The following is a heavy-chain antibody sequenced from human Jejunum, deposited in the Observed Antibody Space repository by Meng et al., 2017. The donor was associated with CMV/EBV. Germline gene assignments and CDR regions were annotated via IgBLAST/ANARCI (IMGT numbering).Heavy chain of an antibody. CDR3: ARGRLATGWYCFDY. J-gene: IGHJ4*02. CDR2: IYTRTGNP. D-gene: IGHD1-1*01. Sequence: QRLQVGWSVKRQRSAATVSYWAFIYTFINYSIRRVRQPPGQGLEWLGGIYTRTGNPTYAQGFTGRFVFSLDTSISTAYLQIRSLKAEDTAVYYCARGRLATGWYCFDYWGQGTLVTASS. V-gene: IGHV7-4-1*02. CDR1: IYTFINYS.